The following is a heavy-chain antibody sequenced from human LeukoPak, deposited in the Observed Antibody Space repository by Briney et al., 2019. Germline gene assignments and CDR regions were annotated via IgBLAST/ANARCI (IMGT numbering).Heavy chain of an antibody. D-gene: IGHD1-26*01. CDR2: ISSKGTYI. V-gene: IGHV3-21*06. Sequence: GGSLRLSCEVSGFTFSASNMNWVRQAPGKGLEWVSYISSKGTYINYADSVKGRFTISRDNAKSSVYLQMTSLRAEDTAVYYCAKDTKWELNAYYIDYWGQGTLVTVSS. J-gene: IGHJ4*02. CDR3: AKDTKWELNAYYIDY. CDR1: GFTFSASN.